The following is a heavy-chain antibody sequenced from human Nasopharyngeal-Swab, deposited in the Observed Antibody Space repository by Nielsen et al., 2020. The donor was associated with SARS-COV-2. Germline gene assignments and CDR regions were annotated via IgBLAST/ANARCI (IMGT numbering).Heavy chain of an antibody. CDR1: GFTFSDHY. D-gene: IGHD3-3*01. CDR3: ARGATIFGVVLGDSYGMDV. V-gene: IGHV3-72*01. CDR2: TRNKANSYTK. Sequence: GESLKISCAASGFTFSDHYMDWVRQAPGKGLEWVGRTRNKANSYTKEYAASVKGRFTISRDDSENSVYLQMNSLKTEDTAVYYCARGATIFGVVLGDSYGMDVWGQGTTVTVSS. J-gene: IGHJ6*02.